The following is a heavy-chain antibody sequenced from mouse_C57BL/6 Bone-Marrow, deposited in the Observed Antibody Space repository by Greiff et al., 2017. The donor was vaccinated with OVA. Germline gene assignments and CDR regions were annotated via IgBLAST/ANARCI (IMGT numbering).Heavy chain of an antibody. CDR1: GFTFSDYY. D-gene: IGHD1-1*01. CDR3: ARHNYYYGSMDY. J-gene: IGHJ4*01. CDR2: LSNGGGST. V-gene: IGHV5-12*01. Sequence: EVMLVESGGGLVQPGGSLKLSCAASGFTFSDYYMYWVRQTPEKRLEWVAYLSNGGGSTYYPDTVKGRFTLSRDNAKNTLYLQMSRLKSEDTAMYYCARHNYYYGSMDYWGQGTSVTVSS.